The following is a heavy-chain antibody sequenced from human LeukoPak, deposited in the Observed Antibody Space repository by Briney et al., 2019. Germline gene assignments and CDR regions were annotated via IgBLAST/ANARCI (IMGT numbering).Heavy chain of an antibody. J-gene: IGHJ4*02. CDR2: IHHSGST. CDR1: KFSISSGYY. CDR3: ARFGRVYGDPKSDY. V-gene: IGHV4-38-2*02. Sequence: SETLSLTCTVSKFSISSGYYWGWIRQPPGKGLEWIGNIHHSGSTYYHPSLKSRVTMSLDTSRNHLSLKLNSVSTADTAVYYCARFGRVYGDPKSDYWGQGTLVTVSS. D-gene: IGHD7-27*01.